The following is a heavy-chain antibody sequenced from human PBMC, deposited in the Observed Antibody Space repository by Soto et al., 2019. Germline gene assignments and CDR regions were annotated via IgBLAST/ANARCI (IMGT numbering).Heavy chain of an antibody. CDR3: ARERSDSSGYYVVSFDY. Sequence: ASVKVSCKASGYTFTGYYMHWVRQAPGQGLEWMGWINPNSGGTNYAQKFQGWVTMTRDTSISTAYMELSRLRSDDTAVYYCARERSDSSGYYVVSFDYWGQGTLVTVSS. V-gene: IGHV1-2*04. CDR1: GYTFTGYY. D-gene: IGHD3-22*01. CDR2: INPNSGGT. J-gene: IGHJ4*02.